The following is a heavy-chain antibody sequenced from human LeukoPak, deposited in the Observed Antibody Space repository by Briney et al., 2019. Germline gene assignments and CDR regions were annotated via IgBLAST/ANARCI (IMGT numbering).Heavy chain of an antibody. D-gene: IGHD3-22*01. V-gene: IGHV3-53*01. Sequence: DSVKGRFTISRDNSKNTLYLQMNSLRAEDTALYYCARALSYSNLRRKYYYDSSGYYYEAHFDYWGQGTLVTVSS. J-gene: IGHJ4*02. CDR3: ARALSYSNLRRKYYYDSSGYYYEAHFDY.